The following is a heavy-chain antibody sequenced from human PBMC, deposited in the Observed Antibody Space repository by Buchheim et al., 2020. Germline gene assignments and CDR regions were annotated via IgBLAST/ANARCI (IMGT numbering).Heavy chain of an antibody. CDR3: ARLRYSGYDFPYYYYYYGMDV. V-gene: IGHV5-51*03. J-gene: IGHJ6*02. CDR1: GYSFTSYW. D-gene: IGHD5-12*01. CDR2: IYPGDSDT. Sequence: EVQLVQSGAEVKKPGESLKISCKGSGYSFTSYWIGWVRQMPGKGLEWMGIIYPGDSDTRYSPSFQGQVTTSADKSISTAYLQWSSLKASDTAMYYCARLRYSGYDFPYYYYYYGMDVWGQGTT.